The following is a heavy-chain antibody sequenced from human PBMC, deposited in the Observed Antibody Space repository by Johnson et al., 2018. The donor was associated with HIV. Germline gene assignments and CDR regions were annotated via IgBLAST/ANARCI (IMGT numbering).Heavy chain of an antibody. D-gene: IGHD2-21*01. CDR3: AREVHIVVVSSFRWAFDI. CDR1: GFTFSSYA. J-gene: IGHJ3*02. Sequence: QEQLVESGGGVVQPGRSLRLSCAASGFTFSSYAMHWVRQAPGKGLEWVAVIRYDGSNKYYADSVKGRFTISRDNSKNTLYLQMNSLRAEDTAVYYCAREVHIVVVSSFRWAFDIWGQGTLVTVSS. V-gene: IGHV3-30*04. CDR2: IRYDGSNK.